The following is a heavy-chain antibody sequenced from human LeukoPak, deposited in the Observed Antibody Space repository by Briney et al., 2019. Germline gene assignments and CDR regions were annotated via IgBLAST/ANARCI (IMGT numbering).Heavy chain of an antibody. D-gene: IGHD7-27*01. J-gene: IGHJ4*02. CDR1: GFTFSLYA. V-gene: IGHV3-23*01. CDR3: ARSDWGLDY. Sequence: GGSLRLSGGASGFTFSLYAMSWVRQAPGKGLEWVSVISGSGGTIGHADSVKGRFTVSRDNSKNTLYLQMNSLRVDDTAVYYCARSDWGLDYWGQGTLVTVSS. CDR2: ISGSGGTI.